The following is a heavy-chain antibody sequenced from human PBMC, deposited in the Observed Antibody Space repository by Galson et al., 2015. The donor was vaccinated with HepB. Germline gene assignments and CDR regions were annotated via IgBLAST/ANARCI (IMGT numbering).Heavy chain of an antibody. CDR2: IIPILGIA. CDR1: GGTFSSYA. Sequence: SVKVSCKASGGTFSSYAISWVRQAPGQGLEWMGRIIPILGIANYAQKFQGRVTITADESTSTAYMELSSLRSEDTAVYYCARDPHITMIVVGYGMDVWGQGTTVTVSS. D-gene: IGHD3-22*01. J-gene: IGHJ6*02. CDR3: ARDPHITMIVVGYGMDV. V-gene: IGHV1-69*04.